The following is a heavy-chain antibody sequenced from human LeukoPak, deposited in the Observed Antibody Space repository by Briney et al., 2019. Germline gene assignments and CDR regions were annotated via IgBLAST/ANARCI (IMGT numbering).Heavy chain of an antibody. J-gene: IGHJ4*02. CDR1: GFTFSSYA. Sequence: HTGRSLRLSCAASGFTFSSYAMHWVRQAPGKGLEWVAVISYDGSNKYYADSVKGRFTISRDNSKNTLYLQMNSLRAEDTAVFYCVRNGDYYRLDYWGQGTLVTVSS. CDR3: VRNGDYYRLDY. D-gene: IGHD3-22*01. V-gene: IGHV3-30-3*01. CDR2: ISYDGSNK.